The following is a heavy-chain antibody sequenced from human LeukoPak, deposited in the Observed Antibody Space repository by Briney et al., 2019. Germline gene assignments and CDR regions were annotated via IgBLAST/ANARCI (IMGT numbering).Heavy chain of an antibody. CDR1: GGSISSYY. D-gene: IGHD3-16*02. Sequence: SETLSLTCTVSGGSISSYYWSWIRQPPGKGLEWIGYIYYSGSTNYNPSLKSRVTISVDTSKNQFSLKLSSVTAADTAVYYCARGDMITFGGVIGPPTHWGQGTLVTVSS. V-gene: IGHV4-59*01. CDR3: ARGDMITFGGVIGPPTH. J-gene: IGHJ4*02. CDR2: IYYSGST.